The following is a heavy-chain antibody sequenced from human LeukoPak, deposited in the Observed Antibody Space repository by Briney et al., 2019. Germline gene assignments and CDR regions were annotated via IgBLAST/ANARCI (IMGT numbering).Heavy chain of an antibody. CDR3: ARGVGSSWFEYYFDY. J-gene: IGHJ4*02. CDR1: GGSISSGGYY. Sequence: SQTLSLTCTVSGGSISSGGYYWSWIRQHPGKGLEWIGYIYYSGSTYYNPSLKSRVTISVDTSKNQFPLKLSSVTAADTAVYYCARGVGSSWFEYYFDYWGQGTLVTVSS. V-gene: IGHV4-31*03. D-gene: IGHD6-13*01. CDR2: IYYSGST.